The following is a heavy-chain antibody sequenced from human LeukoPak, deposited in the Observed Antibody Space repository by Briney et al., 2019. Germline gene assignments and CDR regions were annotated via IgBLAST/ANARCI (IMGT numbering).Heavy chain of an antibody. Sequence: GGTLRLSCAASGFTFSSYAMSWVRQAPGKGLEWVSTIGGSGASTYYADSAKGRFTISRDNSKNTLYLQMNSLRVEDTAVYYCARKAGYYYGSGDYWGQGTLVTVSS. J-gene: IGHJ4*02. CDR1: GFTFSSYA. CDR2: IGGSGAST. V-gene: IGHV3-23*01. CDR3: ARKAGYYYGSGDY. D-gene: IGHD3-10*01.